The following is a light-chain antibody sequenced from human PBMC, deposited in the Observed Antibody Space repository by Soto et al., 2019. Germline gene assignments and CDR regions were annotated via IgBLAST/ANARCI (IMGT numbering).Light chain of an antibody. V-gene: IGKV1-9*01. CDR3: QQLNSYPLIT. Sequence: DIQITQSPSSLSTSASDSITITCRASQCISSYLNWYQQKPGKAPKLLIYAASSLQSGVPSRFSGSGSGTEFTLTISSLQPEDFATYYCQQLNSYPLITFGQGTRLEIK. J-gene: IGKJ5*01. CDR2: AAS. CDR1: QCISSY.